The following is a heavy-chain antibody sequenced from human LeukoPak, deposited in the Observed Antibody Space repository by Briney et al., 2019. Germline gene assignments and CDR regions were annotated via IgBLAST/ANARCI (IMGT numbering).Heavy chain of an antibody. CDR2: IYYSGST. CDR3: AGLLPYCSEGICYFWEYFDS. CDR1: GGSISSYY. Sequence: PSETLSLTCTVSGGSISSYYWSWIRQPPGKGLEWIGYIYYSGSTNYNPSLKSRVTISVDSSKNHFSLNLTSLTAADTAVYYCAGLLPYCSEGICYFWEYFDSWGQGTLVTVSS. D-gene: IGHD2-15*01. J-gene: IGHJ4*02. V-gene: IGHV4-59*08.